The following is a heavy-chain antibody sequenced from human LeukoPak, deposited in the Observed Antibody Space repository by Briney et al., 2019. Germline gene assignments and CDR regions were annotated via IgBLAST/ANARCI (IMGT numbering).Heavy chain of an antibody. CDR1: GFTFGDYA. CDR3: TRGGDSSSWYVSYFDY. Sequence: GGSLRLSRTASGFTFGDYAMSWVRRAPGKGLEWVGFIISKAYGGTTEYAASVKGRFTISRDDSKSIAYLQMNSLKTEDTAVYYCTRGGDSSSWYVSYFDYWGQGTLVTVSS. J-gene: IGHJ4*02. D-gene: IGHD6-13*01. CDR2: IISKAYGGTT. V-gene: IGHV3-49*04.